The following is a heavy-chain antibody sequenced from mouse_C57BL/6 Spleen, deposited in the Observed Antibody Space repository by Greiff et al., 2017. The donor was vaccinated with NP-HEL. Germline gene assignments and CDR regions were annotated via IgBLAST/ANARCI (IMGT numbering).Heavy chain of an antibody. J-gene: IGHJ2*01. CDR3: ARFEYGYDRDFDY. V-gene: IGHV1-55*01. CDR1: GYTFTSYW. CDR2: IYPGSGST. D-gene: IGHD2-2*01. Sequence: QVQLQQSGAELVKPGASVKMSCKASGYTFTSYWITWVKQRPGQGLEWIGDIYPGSGSTNYNEKFKSKATLTVDTSSSTAYMQLSSLTSEDSAVYYCARFEYGYDRDFDYWGQGTTLTVSS.